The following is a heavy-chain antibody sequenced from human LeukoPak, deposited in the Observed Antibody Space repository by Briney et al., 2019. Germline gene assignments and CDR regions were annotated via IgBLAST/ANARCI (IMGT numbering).Heavy chain of an antibody. Sequence: GESLKISCKASGYTFTSYGISWVRQAPGQGLEWMGWISAYNGNTNYAQKLQGRVTMTTDTSTSTAYMELRSLRSDDTAVYYCARWHSLWFGGNWFDPWGQGTLVTVSS. CDR1: GYTFTSYG. J-gene: IGHJ5*02. CDR3: ARWHSLWFGGNWFDP. CDR2: ISAYNGNT. V-gene: IGHV1-18*01. D-gene: IGHD3-10*01.